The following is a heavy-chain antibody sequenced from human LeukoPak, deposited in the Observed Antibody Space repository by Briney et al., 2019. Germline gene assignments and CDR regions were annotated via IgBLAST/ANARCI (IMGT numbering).Heavy chain of an antibody. CDR3: AKDISSSTSRTSYFDY. V-gene: IGHV3-23*01. J-gene: IGHJ4*02. CDR2: ISGSGGST. D-gene: IGHD2-2*01. Sequence: GGSLRLSCAASGFTFSSYAMSWVRQAPGKGLEWVSAISGSGGSTYYADSVKGRFTISRDNAKNSLYLQMNSLRAEDTALYYCAKDISSSTSRTSYFDYWGQGTLVTVSS. CDR1: GFTFSSYA.